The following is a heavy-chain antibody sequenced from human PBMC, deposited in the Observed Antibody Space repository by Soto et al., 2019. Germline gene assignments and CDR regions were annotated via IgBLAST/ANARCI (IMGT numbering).Heavy chain of an antibody. D-gene: IGHD3-22*01. CDR2: ISSSSSTI. Sequence: GSLRLSCAASGFTFSSYSMNWVRQAPGKGLEWVSYISSSSSTIYYADSVKGRFTISRDNAKNSLYLQMNSLRDEDTAVYYCARDFYDSSGYQLFDYWGQGTLVTVSS. CDR3: ARDFYDSSGYQLFDY. V-gene: IGHV3-48*02. CDR1: GFTFSSYS. J-gene: IGHJ4*02.